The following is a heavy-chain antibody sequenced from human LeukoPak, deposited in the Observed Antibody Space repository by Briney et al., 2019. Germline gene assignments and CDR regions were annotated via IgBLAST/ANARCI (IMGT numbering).Heavy chain of an antibody. CDR3: ARERGADYYDSSGYPDY. Sequence: GGSLRLSCAASGFTFSSYWMSWVRQAPGKGLEWVANIKQDGSEKYYVDSVKGRFTISRDNAKNSLYLQMNSLRAEDTAVYYYARERGADYYDSSGYPDYWGQGTLVTVSS. CDR2: IKQDGSEK. CDR1: GFTFSSYW. J-gene: IGHJ4*02. V-gene: IGHV3-7*01. D-gene: IGHD3-22*01.